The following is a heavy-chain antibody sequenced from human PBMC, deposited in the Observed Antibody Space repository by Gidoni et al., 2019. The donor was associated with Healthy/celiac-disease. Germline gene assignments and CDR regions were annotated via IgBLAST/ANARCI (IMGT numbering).Heavy chain of an antibody. V-gene: IGHV3-23*01. CDR1: GFTFSSYA. CDR3: AKPIVGATAYYGMDV. J-gene: IGHJ6*02. CDR2: ISGSGGST. D-gene: IGHD1-26*01. Sequence: EVQLLESGGGLVQPGGSLRLSCAASGFTFSSYAMSWVRQAPGKGLEWVSAISGSGGSTYHADSVKGRFTISRDNSKKTLYLQMNSLRAEDTAVYYCAKPIVGATAYYGMDVWGQGTTVTVSS.